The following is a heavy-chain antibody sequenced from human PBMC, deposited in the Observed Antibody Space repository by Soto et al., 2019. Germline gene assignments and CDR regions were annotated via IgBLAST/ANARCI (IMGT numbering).Heavy chain of an antibody. CDR2: ISYDGSNK. D-gene: IGHD6-19*01. V-gene: IGHV3-30*18. Sequence: QPGGSLRLSCAASGFTFSSYGMHWVRQAPGKGLEWVAVISYDGSNKYYADSVKGRFTISRDNSKNTLYLQMNSLRAEDTAVYYCAKDLRTFRTVAGKGAPWFDPWGQGTLVTVSS. J-gene: IGHJ5*02. CDR1: GFTFSSYG. CDR3: AKDLRTFRTVAGKGAPWFDP.